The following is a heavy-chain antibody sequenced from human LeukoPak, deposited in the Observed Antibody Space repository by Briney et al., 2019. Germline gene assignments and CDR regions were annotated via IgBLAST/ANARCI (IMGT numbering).Heavy chain of an antibody. CDR3: ARDRWGTTHRFDY. D-gene: IGHD2/OR15-2a*01. CDR1: GYTFTGYY. J-gene: IGHJ4*02. V-gene: IGHV1-2*02. CDR2: INLNSGDT. Sequence: ASVKVSCKASGYTFTGYYMHWVRQAPGQGPEWMGWINLNSGDTDYAQKFQGRVTMTRDTSITAAYMELSRLKSDDTAMYYCARDRWGTTHRFDYWGQGTLVTVSS.